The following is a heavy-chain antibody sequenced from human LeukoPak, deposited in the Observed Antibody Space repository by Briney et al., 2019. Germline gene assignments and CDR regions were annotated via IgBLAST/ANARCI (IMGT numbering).Heavy chain of an antibody. D-gene: IGHD3-22*01. CDR1: GYTFTSYG. CDR2: ISAYNGNT. Sequence: ATVNVSCKASGYTFTSYGNSWMRKPPGPGLEWMGWISAYNGNTNNAQKLQGRGTMTTDTSTSTAYMELRSLRSDDTAVYYCARDRTDSSGYYSDYWGQGTLVTVSS. CDR3: ARDRTDSSGYYSDY. V-gene: IGHV1-18*01. J-gene: IGHJ4*02.